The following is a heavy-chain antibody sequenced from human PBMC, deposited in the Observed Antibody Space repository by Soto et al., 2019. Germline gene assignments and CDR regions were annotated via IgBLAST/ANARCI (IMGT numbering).Heavy chain of an antibody. D-gene: IGHD1-20*01. CDR2: MSQSGST. CDR3: AREVNGIHAFDS. CDR1: GGSISSSDW. J-gene: IGHJ4*02. V-gene: IGHV4-4*02. Sequence: QVQPQESGPGQVKPSGTLSLTCAVSGGSISSSDWWNLVRQPPGKGLEWIGEMSQSGSTNYNPSLKSRVNVSVDQSKTYVSLKLASVTATDTAVYYCAREVNGIHAFDSWGQGALVTVSS.